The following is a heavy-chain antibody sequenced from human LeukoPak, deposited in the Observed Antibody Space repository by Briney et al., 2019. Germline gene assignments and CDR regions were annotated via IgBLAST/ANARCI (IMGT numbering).Heavy chain of an antibody. CDR1: GFTFSSFW. CDR2: IKQDGSEK. J-gene: IGHJ3*02. V-gene: IGHV3-7*01. D-gene: IGHD3-22*01. CDR3: ARDAYYYDSSGYSEGVFDI. Sequence: GGSLRLSCAASGFTFSSFWMSWVRQAPGKGLEWVANIKQDGSEKYYVDSVKGRFTISRDNAKNSLYLQMNSLRAEDTAVYYCARDAYYYDSSGYSEGVFDIWGQGTMVTVSS.